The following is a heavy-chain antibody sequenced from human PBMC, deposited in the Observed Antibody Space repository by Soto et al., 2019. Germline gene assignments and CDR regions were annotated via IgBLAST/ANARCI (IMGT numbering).Heavy chain of an antibody. V-gene: IGHV3-48*03. D-gene: IGHD1-1*01. CDR2: ISSSGSTI. CDR1: GFTFSSYE. CDR3: ARDRPYWNDVNYYYYGMDV. Sequence: EVQLVESGGGLVQPGGSLRLSCAASGFTFSSYEMNWVRQAPGKGLEWVSYISSSGSTIYYADSVKGRFTISRDNAKNSLYLQMNSLRAEDTAVYYCARDRPYWNDVNYYYYGMDVWGQGTTVTVSS. J-gene: IGHJ6*02.